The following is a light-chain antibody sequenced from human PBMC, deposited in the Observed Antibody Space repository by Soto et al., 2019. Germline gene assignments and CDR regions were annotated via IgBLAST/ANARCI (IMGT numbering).Light chain of an antibody. CDR3: QQFSSSPSMYT. Sequence: EIGLTQSPGTLSLSPGERVTLSCRTSQSVSSNYLAWYQQKPGQAPRLLIYGASSRATGIPDRFSGSGSGTDFTLTISRLEPEDFAVYYCQQFSSSPSMYTFGQGTKLEIK. V-gene: IGKV3-20*01. CDR1: QSVSSNY. J-gene: IGKJ2*01. CDR2: GAS.